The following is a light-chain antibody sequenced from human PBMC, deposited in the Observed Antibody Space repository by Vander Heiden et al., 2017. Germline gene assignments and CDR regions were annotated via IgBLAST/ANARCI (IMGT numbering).Light chain of an antibody. CDR2: AAS. V-gene: IGKV1D-16*01. J-gene: IGKJ5*01. CDR3: QQYNNYPPT. CDR1: QDITSW. Sequence: DIQMTQSPLSLSASVGDSVSITCRASQDITSWVAWYQQKPGKAPKSLIYAASTLQNGVPSRCSGSGSATDFTLTISSLQPEDFGFYYCQQYNNYPPTFGQGTRLEIK.